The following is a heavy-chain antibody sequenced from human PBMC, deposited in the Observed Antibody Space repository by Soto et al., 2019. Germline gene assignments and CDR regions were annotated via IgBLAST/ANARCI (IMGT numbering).Heavy chain of an antibody. D-gene: IGHD3-10*01. CDR2: ISYEGSNK. CDR1: GFTFSSYA. V-gene: IGHV3-30-3*01. Sequence: QVQLVESGGGVVQPGRSLRLSCAASGFTFSSYAMHWVRQAPGKGLEWVAVISYEGSNKYYADSVKGRFTISRDNSKNPLYLQMSSLRAEDTAVYYCARDLITYYYGSGSLIGDYGMDVWGQGTTVTVSS. CDR3: ARDLITYYYGSGSLIGDYGMDV. J-gene: IGHJ6*02.